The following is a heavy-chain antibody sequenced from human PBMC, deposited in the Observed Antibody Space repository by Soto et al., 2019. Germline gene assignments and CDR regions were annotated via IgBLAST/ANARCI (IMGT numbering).Heavy chain of an antibody. CDR2: ISYDGSNK. CDR3: AKVPNEYYDYIWGSPGHYFDY. D-gene: IGHD3-16*01. V-gene: IGHV3-30*18. CDR1: GFTFSSYG. J-gene: IGHJ4*02. Sequence: GGSLRLSCAASGFTFSSYGMHWVRQAPGKGLEWVAVISYDGSNKYYADSVKGRFTISRDNSKNTLYLQMNSLRAEDTAVYYCAKVPNEYYDYIWGSPGHYFDYWGQGTLVTVSS.